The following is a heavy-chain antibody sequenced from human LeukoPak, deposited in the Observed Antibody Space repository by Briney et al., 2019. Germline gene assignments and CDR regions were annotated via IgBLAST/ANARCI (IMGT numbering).Heavy chain of an antibody. Sequence: GGSLRLSCTASGFTFSSYAMSWVRQAPGKGLEWVSAISGSGGNTYYADSVKGRFTISRDNSKNTLYQQMNSLRADDTAVYYCAREPGSYHWFDPWGQGTLVTVSS. CDR3: AREPGSYHWFDP. V-gene: IGHV3-23*01. J-gene: IGHJ5*02. D-gene: IGHD2-2*01. CDR1: GFTFSSYA. CDR2: ISGSGGNT.